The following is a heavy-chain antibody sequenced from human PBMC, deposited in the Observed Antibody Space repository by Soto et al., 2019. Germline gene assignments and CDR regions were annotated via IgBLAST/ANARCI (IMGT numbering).Heavy chain of an antibody. CDR1: GFTFSNFW. CDR2: IKSDGSER. CDR3: ARDVI. Sequence: EVQLVESGGGLVQPGGSQRLSCAASGFTFSNFWMSWVRQAPGEGLEWVASIKSDGSERSHVDAVRGRFSISRDNARNSLFLQMNSLRVGDTAVYYCARDVIWGQGSLVTVSS. V-gene: IGHV3-7*05. J-gene: IGHJ4*02.